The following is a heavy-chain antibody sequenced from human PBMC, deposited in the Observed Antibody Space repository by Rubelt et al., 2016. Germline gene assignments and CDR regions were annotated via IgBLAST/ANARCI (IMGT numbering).Heavy chain of an antibody. J-gene: IGHJ4*02. V-gene: IGHV3-48*01. CDR3: ARDVHH. D-gene: IGHD1-1*01. Sequence: EVQLVESGGGLVQPGGSLRLSCAASGFTFSSYSMNWVRKAPGKGLEWVSYMSSSSSTIYYADSVKGRLTSPRDNAKNTRYLQRNSLRAEDTAVYYCARDVHHWGQGTLVTVSS. CDR2: MSSSSSTI. CDR1: GFTFSSYS.